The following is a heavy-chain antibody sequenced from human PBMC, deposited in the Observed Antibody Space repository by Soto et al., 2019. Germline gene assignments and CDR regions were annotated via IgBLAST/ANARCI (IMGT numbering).Heavy chain of an antibody. V-gene: IGHV3-23*01. J-gene: IGHJ4*02. CDR2: ISGISGST. Sequence: GGSLRLSCAASGFTFGSYWMHWVRQAPGKGLEWVSSISGISGSTDYADSVKGRFTISRDNSKNALYLQMSSLRAEDTAVYYCAKAPLNGYYYFDYWGQGTLVTVSS. CDR1: GFTFGSYW. CDR3: AKAPLNGYYYFDY. D-gene: IGHD5-18*01.